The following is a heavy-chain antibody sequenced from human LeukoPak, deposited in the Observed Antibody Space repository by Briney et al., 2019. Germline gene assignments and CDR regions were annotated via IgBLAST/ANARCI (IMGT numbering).Heavy chain of an antibody. V-gene: IGHV5-51*01. CDR1: GYSFTSYW. CDR2: IYPGDSDT. CDR3: ATHIFGVVGHFYYYMDV. D-gene: IGHD3-3*02. Sequence: GESLKISCKGSGYSFTSYWIGWVRQMLGKGLEWMGIIYPGDSDTRCSPSFQGQVTISADKSISTAYLQWSSLKASDTAMYYCATHIFGVVGHFYYYMDVWGKGTTVTVSS. J-gene: IGHJ6*03.